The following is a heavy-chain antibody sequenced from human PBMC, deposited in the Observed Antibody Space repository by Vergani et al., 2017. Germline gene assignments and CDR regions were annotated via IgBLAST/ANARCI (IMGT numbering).Heavy chain of an antibody. CDR1: GFSFSSYW. J-gene: IGHJ5*02. CDR2: INSDGSST. CDR3: ARDLRLLYNRFDP. Sequence: EVQLVDSGGGLVQPGGSLRLSCAASGFSFSSYWMHWVRQAPGKGLVWVSRINSDGSSTSYADSVKGRFTISRDNAKNTLYLQMNSLRDEDTGVYYCARDLRLLYNRFDPWGQGTLVTVSS. V-gene: IGHV3-74*01. D-gene: IGHD1-14*01.